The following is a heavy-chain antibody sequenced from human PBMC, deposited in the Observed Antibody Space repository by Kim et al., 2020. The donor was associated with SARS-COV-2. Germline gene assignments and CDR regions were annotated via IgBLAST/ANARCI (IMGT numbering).Heavy chain of an antibody. CDR2: IWYDGSNK. J-gene: IGHJ6*02. CDR3: ARDQGDFWSGYYYYGMDV. V-gene: IGHV3-33*01. CDR1: GFTFSSYG. Sequence: GGSLRLSCAASGFTFSSYGMHWVRQAPGKGLEWVAVIWYDGSNKYYADSVKGRFTISRDNSKNTLYLQMNSLRAEDTAVYYCARDQGDFWSGYYYYGMDVWGQGTTVSVSS. D-gene: IGHD3-3*01.